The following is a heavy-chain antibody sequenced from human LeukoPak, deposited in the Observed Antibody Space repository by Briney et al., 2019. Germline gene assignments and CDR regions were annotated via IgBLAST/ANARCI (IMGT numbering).Heavy chain of an antibody. V-gene: IGHV4-38-2*02. Sequence: PSETLSLTCTVSGYSISSGYYWGWIRQPPGKGLEWIGSIYHSGCTYYNPSLKSRVTISVDTSKNQFSLKLSSVTAADTAVYYCAREVSDYDILTGWIDYWGQGALVSVSS. CDR1: GYSISSGYY. CDR3: AREVSDYDILTGWIDY. CDR2: IYHSGCT. D-gene: IGHD3-9*01. J-gene: IGHJ4*02.